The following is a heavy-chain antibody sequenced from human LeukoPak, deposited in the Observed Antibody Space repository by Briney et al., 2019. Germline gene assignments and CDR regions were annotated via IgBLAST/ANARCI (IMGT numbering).Heavy chain of an antibody. V-gene: IGHV3-53*01. D-gene: IGHD3-22*01. CDR3: ARDGPYDSSGYFGFYDY. CDR2: IYTGGST. J-gene: IGHJ4*02. CDR1: GFTVSSNY. Sequence: GGSLRLSRAASGFTVSSNYMSWVRQAPGKGLEWVSVIYTGGSTYYAVSVKGRFTISRDNSKNTLYLQMNSLRAEDTAVYYCARDGPYDSSGYFGFYDYWGQGTLVTVSS.